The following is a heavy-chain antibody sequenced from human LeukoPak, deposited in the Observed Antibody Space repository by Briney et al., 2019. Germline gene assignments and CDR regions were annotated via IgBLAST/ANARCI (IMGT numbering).Heavy chain of an antibody. D-gene: IGHD3-10*01. Sequence: ASVKVSCKASGYTXTNYGINWVRQAPGQGLEWMGWISAYNGNTNYAQKLQERVTMTTDTSTSTAYMELRSLRPDDTAIYYCARDLLTTMLRGIVYPFDIWGQGTMVTVSS. V-gene: IGHV1-18*01. J-gene: IGHJ3*02. CDR2: ISAYNGNT. CDR3: ARDLLTTMLRGIVYPFDI. CDR1: GYTXTNYG.